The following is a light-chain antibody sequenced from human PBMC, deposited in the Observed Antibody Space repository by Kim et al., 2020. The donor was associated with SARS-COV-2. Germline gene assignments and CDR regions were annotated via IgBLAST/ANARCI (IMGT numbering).Light chain of an antibody. J-gene: IGLJ1*01. V-gene: IGLV3-19*01. CDR3: NSRDSSGTHLAV. Sequence: GRTLGITCEGDGLRPYYASWYRKRQRKAPVIVIYAENDRHPGIPARCSGSRSGNTATLTITGARADDEADYYCNSRDSSGTHLAVFGTGTKVTVL. CDR1: GLRPYY. CDR2: AEN.